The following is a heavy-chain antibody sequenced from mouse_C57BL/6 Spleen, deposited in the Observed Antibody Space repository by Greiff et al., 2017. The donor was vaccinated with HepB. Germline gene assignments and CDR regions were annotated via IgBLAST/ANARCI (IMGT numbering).Heavy chain of an antibody. CDR2: INYDGSST. CDR3: ARDYGSSYVGYFDV. CDR1: GFTFSDYY. D-gene: IGHD1-1*01. V-gene: IGHV5-16*01. J-gene: IGHJ1*03. Sequence: EVMLVESEGGLVQPGSSMKLSCTASGFTFSDYYMAWVRQVPEKGLEWVANINYDGSSTYYLDSLKSRFIISRDNAKNILYLQMSSLKSEDTATYYCARDYGSSYVGYFDVWGTGTTVTVSS.